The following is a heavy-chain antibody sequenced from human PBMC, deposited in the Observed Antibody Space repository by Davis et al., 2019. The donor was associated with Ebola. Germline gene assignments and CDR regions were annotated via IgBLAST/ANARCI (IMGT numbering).Heavy chain of an antibody. CDR2: IYPGDSDT. D-gene: IGHD6-19*01. V-gene: IGHV5-51*01. CDR3: ARHKIAVAGTQGAFDI. J-gene: IGHJ3*02. CDR1: GYSFTSYW. Sequence: GESLKISCKGSGYSFTSYWIGWVRQMPGKGLEWMAIIYPGDSDTRFSPSFQGQVTISADKSITTAYLQWSSLKASDTAMYFRARHKIAVAGTQGAFDIWGQGTMVTVSS.